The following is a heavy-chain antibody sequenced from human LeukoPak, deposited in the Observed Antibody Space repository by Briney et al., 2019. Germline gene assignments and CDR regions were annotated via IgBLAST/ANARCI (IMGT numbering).Heavy chain of an antibody. J-gene: IGHJ4*01. CDR1: GYTFSTTY. CDR2: ISAYNGKT. D-gene: IGHD1-26*01. CDR3: ARGGTCYPCIDY. V-gene: IGHV1-18*01. Sequence: ASVRVSCKASGYTFSTTYISWVRQAPGQGLEWMGRISAYNGKTSYAQKFQGRVTMTTDSSTTTAYMDLASLRSDDTAVYYCARGGTCYPCIDYWGQGTLVTVSS.